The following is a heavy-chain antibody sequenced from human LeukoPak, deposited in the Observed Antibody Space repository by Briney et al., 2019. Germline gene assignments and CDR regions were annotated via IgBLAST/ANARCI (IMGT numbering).Heavy chain of an antibody. CDR3: ASALGGQGGH. V-gene: IGHV3-74*03. J-gene: IGHJ4*02. CDR2: IKNDGSST. CDR1: GFTFSRYW. Sequence: GGSLRLSCAASGFTFSRYWMHWVRQAPGKGLVWVSLIKNDGSSTTYADSVKGRFAISRDNAKNTLFLQMNSLRADDTAIYYCASALGGQGGHWGQGTLVTVSS. D-gene: IGHD1-26*01.